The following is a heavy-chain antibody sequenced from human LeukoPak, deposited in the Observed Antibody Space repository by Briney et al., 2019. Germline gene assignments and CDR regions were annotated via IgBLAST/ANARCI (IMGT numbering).Heavy chain of an antibody. V-gene: IGHV4-34*01. Sequence: PSETLSLTCAVYGGSFSGYYWSWIRQPPGKGLEWIGEINHSGSTNYNPSLKSRVTISVDTSKNQFSLKLSSVTAADTAVYYCARRYSSSWYARGYFDYWGQGTPVTVSS. CDR2: INHSGST. CDR3: ARRYSSSWYARGYFDY. D-gene: IGHD6-13*01. CDR1: GGSFSGYY. J-gene: IGHJ4*02.